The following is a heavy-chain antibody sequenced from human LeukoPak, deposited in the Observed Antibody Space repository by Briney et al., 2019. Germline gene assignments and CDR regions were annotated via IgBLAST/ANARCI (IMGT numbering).Heavy chain of an antibody. D-gene: IGHD3-3*01. CDR3: ARPNRWDFWSGQRIPKKYYFDY. CDR2: INHSGST. CDR1: GGSFSGYY. V-gene: IGHV4-34*01. J-gene: IGHJ4*02. Sequence: SETLSLTCAVYGGSFSGYYWSWIRQPPGKGLEWIGEINHSGSTNYNPSLKSRVTISVDTSKNQFSLKLSSVTAADTAVYYCARPNRWDFWSGQRIPKKYYFDYWGQGTLVTVSS.